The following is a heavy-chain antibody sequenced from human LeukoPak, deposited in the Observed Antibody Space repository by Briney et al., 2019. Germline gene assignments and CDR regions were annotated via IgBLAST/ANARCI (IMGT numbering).Heavy chain of an antibody. CDR1: GFTFSNYD. CDR2: IISSGGAI. Sequence: GGSLRLSCAASGFTFSNYDMSWVRQAPGKGLEWVSVIISSGGAIYYADSVKGRFTISRDNSKNTLFLQMNSLRAEDTALYYCAKPYNTGSGSYDYWGQGTLVTVSS. D-gene: IGHD3-10*01. CDR3: AKPYNTGSGSYDY. J-gene: IGHJ4*02. V-gene: IGHV3-23*01.